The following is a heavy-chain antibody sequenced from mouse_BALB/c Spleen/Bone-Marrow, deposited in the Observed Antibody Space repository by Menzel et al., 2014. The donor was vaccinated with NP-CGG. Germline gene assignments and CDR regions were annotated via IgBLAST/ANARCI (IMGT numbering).Heavy chain of an antibody. CDR1: GYTFTGHW. D-gene: IGHD1-2*01. CDR3: TGGGATAFDY. V-gene: IGHV1S22*01. Sequence: GSELVRPGASVKLSCKASGYTFTGHWMHWVKQRHGQGLEWIGNIYPGSGSTNYDEKFKSKGTLTVDTSSSXAYMHLSSLTSEDSAVYYCTGGGATAFDYWGQGTTLTVSS. CDR2: IYPGSGST. J-gene: IGHJ2*01.